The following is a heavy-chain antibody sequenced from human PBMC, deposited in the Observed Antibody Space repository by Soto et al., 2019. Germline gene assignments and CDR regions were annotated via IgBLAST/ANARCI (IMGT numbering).Heavy chain of an antibody. J-gene: IGHJ4*02. CDR3: ASTEDFFDY. Sequence: SETLSLTCSVSGVSLTSGTYYWSWIRQHPGRGLEWIGYIFYSGSTDYNPSLKSRVNISVDTSKNQFSLKLSSVTAADTAVYYCASTEDFFDYWGQGTLVTVSS. CDR1: GVSLTSGTYY. CDR2: IFYSGST. V-gene: IGHV4-31*03.